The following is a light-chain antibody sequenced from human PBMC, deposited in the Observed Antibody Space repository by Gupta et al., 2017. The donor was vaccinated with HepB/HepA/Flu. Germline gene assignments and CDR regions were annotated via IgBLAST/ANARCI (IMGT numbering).Light chain of an antibody. V-gene: IGKV3-20*01. CDR3: QHDGTSPT. CDR2: GAS. J-gene: IGKJ1*01. CDR1: QSLVSSY. Sequence: EILLTPSPCTLSSSPGERATLSCRASQSLVSSYSEWYQRNPGQAPRLLISGASSRAPGIPDRFSGSGEARDFTLTSSRVGHEDCAGYYRQHDGTSPTFGQGTKVEIK.